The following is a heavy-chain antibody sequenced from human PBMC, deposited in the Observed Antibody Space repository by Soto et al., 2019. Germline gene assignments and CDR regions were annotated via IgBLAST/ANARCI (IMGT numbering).Heavy chain of an antibody. J-gene: IGHJ6*03. CDR1: GFTFSSYW. V-gene: IGHV3-7*01. CDR2: IKQDGSEK. D-gene: IGHD6-6*01. Sequence: GGSLRLSCAASGFTFSSYWMSWVRQAPGKGLEWVANIKQDGSEKNYEDSVEDRFTIPRDNAKNSLYLQMMSRRAEETAVYYCSGEQLGDYCYYYYMDVWGKGTTVTVSS. CDR3: SGEQLGDYCYYYYMDV.